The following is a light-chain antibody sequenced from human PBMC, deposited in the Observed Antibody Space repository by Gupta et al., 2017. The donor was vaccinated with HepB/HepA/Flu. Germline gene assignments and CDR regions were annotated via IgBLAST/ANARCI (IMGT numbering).Light chain of an antibody. CDR1: KLGDKY. V-gene: IGLV3-1*01. CDR3: QAWDSSTAV. CDR2: KES. Sequence: SSALTQPPSVSVSPGKTASITCSGDKLGDKYACWYQQKPGQCRVLVIDKESKRTAGIPERFSGSNSGTTATLTIRGTKAGDEDDYYCQAWDSSTAVFGGGTKLTVL. J-gene: IGLJ2*01.